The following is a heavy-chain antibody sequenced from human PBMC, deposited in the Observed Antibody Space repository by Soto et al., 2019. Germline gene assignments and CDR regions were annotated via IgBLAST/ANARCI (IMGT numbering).Heavy chain of an antibody. CDR1: GFTFSDYY. Sequence: GGSLRLSCASSGFTFSDYYMSWIRQAPGKGLEWLSYISPGSRYPAYADSVKGRFTISRDNARRSLSLQMNSLTVDDTAIYYCVRGGGGGLFDPWGQGSMVTVPS. CDR2: ISPGSRYP. J-gene: IGHJ5*02. V-gene: IGHV3-11*06. D-gene: IGHD2-15*01. CDR3: VRGGGGGLFDP.